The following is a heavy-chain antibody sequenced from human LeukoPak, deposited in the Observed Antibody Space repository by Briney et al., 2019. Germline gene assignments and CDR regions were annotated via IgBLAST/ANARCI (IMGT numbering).Heavy chain of an antibody. CDR3: ARDSGSSWYSPYYYYGMDV. Sequence: PGGSLRLSCAASGFTVSSNYMSWVRQAPGKGLEWVSVIYSGGSTYYADSVKGRFTISRDNSKNTLYLQMNSLRAEDTAVYYCARDSGSSWYSPYYYYGMDVWGQGTTVTVSS. CDR1: GFTVSSNY. V-gene: IGHV3-66*01. D-gene: IGHD6-13*01. J-gene: IGHJ6*02. CDR2: IYSGGST.